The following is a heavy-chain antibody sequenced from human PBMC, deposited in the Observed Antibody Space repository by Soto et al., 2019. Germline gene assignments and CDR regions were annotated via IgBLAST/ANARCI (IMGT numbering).Heavy chain of an antibody. CDR2: IYHSGST. CDR3: EVRSFNFDY. J-gene: IGHJ4*02. CDR1: GGSISSSNW. V-gene: IGHV4-4*02. Sequence: PSETLSLTCTVSGGSISSSNWWSWVRQPPGKGLEWIGEIYHSGSTNYNPSLKSRVTISIDKSKNQFSLNLSSVTAADTAVYYCEVRSFNFDYWGQGTLVTVSS. D-gene: IGHD3-10*01.